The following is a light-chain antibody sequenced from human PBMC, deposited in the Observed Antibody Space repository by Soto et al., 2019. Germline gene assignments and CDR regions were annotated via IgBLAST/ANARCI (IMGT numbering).Light chain of an antibody. V-gene: IGLV2-14*01. Sequence: QSVLTQPASVSGSPGQSITMSCTETSSDVGYYNYVSWYQQHPGKAPKLMIYEVSKRPSGVSNRFSGSKSGNTASLTISGLQAEDEADYYCSSYTGSSTLYVFGTGTKVTVL. J-gene: IGLJ1*01. CDR3: SSYTGSSTLYV. CDR1: SSDVGYYNY. CDR2: EVS.